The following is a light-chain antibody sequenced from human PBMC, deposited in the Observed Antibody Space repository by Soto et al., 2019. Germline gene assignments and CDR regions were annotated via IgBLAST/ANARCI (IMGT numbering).Light chain of an antibody. CDR2: DAS. CDR3: QQRNSYPLT. V-gene: IGKV3-11*01. J-gene: IGKJ4*01. Sequence: ATLSLSHGAGASLSCGAGQSIRKYLAWYPRKPVQAPRLLIYDASERATGFPARFSGSSDSTDYSPLTSSRLQPEDFATYYRQQRNSYPLTLGGGTKVDIK. CDR1: QSIRKY.